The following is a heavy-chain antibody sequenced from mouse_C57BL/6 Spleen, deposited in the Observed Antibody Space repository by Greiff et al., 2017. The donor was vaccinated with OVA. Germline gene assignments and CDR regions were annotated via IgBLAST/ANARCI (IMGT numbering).Heavy chain of an antibody. V-gene: IGHV1-64*01. CDR3: ARDDVYYDD. Sequence: QVQLKQPGAELVKPGASVTLSCKASGYTFTSYWMHWVKQTPGHGLEWIGMIHPDSGSTNYNEKFKSKATLTEDKSSSPAYMQLSSLTSEDAAFYYCARDDVYYDDWGKGTTLTVSS. CDR2: IHPDSGST. CDR1: GYTFTSYW. D-gene: IGHD2-3*01. J-gene: IGHJ2*01.